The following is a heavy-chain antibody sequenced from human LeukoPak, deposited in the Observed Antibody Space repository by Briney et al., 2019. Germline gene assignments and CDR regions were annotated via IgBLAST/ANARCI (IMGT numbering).Heavy chain of an antibody. J-gene: IGHJ6*02. CDR2: INPNSGGT. CDR3: ARDSSGWHSYYSYGMDV. D-gene: IGHD6-19*01. V-gene: IGHV1-2*04. Sequence: ASVKVSCKASGYTFTGYYMHWVRQAPGQGLEWMGWINPNSGGTNYAQKFQGWVTMTRDTSISTAYMELSRLRSDDTGVYYCARDSSGWHSYYSYGMDVWGQGTTVTVSS. CDR1: GYTFTGYY.